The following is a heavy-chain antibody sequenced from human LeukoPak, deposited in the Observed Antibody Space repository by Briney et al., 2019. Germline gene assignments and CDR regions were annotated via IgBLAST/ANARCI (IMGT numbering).Heavy chain of an antibody. Sequence: GESLKISCKGSGYSFTRNWIGWVRQMPGKGLEWMAIIYPGDSDTRYSPSFQGQVTISADKSINTAYLQWSSLRAEDTAMYYCARGFWSGYPPDVWGKGTTVTVSS. V-gene: IGHV5-51*01. J-gene: IGHJ6*04. CDR2: IYPGDSDT. D-gene: IGHD3-3*01. CDR3: ARGFWSGYPPDV. CDR1: GYSFTRNW.